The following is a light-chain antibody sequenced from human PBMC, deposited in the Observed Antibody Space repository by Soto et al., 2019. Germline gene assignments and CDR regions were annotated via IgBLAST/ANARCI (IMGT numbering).Light chain of an antibody. J-gene: IGKJ1*01. CDR3: QQYNNYFRT. CDR2: DAS. Sequence: DIQMTQSPSTLSASVGDRVTITCRAGQSISSWLAWYQQKPGKAPRLLIYDASSLESGVPSRFSGSGSGTELTLTITSLQPDDFETYYCQQYNNYFRTFGQGTKVDIK. V-gene: IGKV1-5*01. CDR1: QSISSW.